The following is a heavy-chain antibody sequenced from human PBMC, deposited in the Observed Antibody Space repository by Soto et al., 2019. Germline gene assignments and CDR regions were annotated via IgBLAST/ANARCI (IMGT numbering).Heavy chain of an antibody. J-gene: IGHJ4*02. CDR3: ARGPAYINGWRIFDL. CDR2: TYYNGDT. V-gene: IGHV4-61*08. Sequence: VLLQESGPRLLRPSETLSLTCTVSDDSFRGAEYYWSWIRQPLGKGPEWIGYTYYNGDTKYNPALWSRVTMSEDTSKNQFSLRLSSVTAADTAVYFCARGPAYINGWRIFDLWGRGILVTVSS. CDR1: DDSFRGAEYY. D-gene: IGHD6-19*01.